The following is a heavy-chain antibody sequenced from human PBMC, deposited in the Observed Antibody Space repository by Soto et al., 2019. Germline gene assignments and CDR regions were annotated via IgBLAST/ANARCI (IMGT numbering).Heavy chain of an antibody. CDR3: ATGGPSIVGATGEFDY. CDR1: GYTLTELS. V-gene: IGHV1-24*01. J-gene: IGHJ4*02. D-gene: IGHD1-26*01. CDR2: FDPEDGET. Sequence: SVKVSCKVSGYTLTELSMHWVRQAPGKGLEWMGGFDPEDGETIYAQKFQGRVTMTEDTSTDTAYMELSSLRSEDTAVYYCATGGPSIVGATGEFDYWGQGTLVTVSS.